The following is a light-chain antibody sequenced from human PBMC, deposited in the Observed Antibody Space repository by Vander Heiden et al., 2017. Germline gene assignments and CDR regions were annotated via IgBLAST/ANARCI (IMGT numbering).Light chain of an antibody. Sequence: EFVLTHSPGPLSLSPGERATLSCRASQSVSSSYLAWYQQKPGQAPRLLIYGAPSRATGIAARVSGSGSGTDFTLTISRLEPEDFAVYYCQPYGTSFGPGTRLEIK. CDR2: GAP. J-gene: IGKJ5*01. CDR3: QPYGTS. V-gene: IGKV3-20*01. CDR1: QSVSSSY.